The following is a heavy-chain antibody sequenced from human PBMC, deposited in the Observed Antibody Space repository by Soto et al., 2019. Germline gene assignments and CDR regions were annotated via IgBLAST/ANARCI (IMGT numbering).Heavy chain of an antibody. Sequence: QVQLVQSGAEVKKPGSSVKVSCKASGGTFSSYAISWVRQAPGQGLEWMGGIIPIFGTANYAQKFQGRVTITADGSTSKAYMELSSLRSEDTAVYYCAREWRYYDSSGYSSPNWGQGTLVTVSS. CDR2: IIPIFGTA. CDR3: AREWRYYDSSGYSSPN. J-gene: IGHJ4*02. CDR1: GGTFSSYA. V-gene: IGHV1-69*12. D-gene: IGHD3-22*01.